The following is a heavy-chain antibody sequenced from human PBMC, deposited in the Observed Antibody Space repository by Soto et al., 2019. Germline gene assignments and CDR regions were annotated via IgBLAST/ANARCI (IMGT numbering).Heavy chain of an antibody. CDR1: GYSFTSYW. V-gene: IGHV5-51*01. CDR3: ARHFPECSGGSCHPPYYYGMDV. J-gene: IGHJ6*02. Sequence: PGESLKISCKGSGYSFTSYWIGWVRQMPGKGLEWMGIIYPGDSDTRYSPSFQGQVTISADKSISTAYLQWSSLKASDTAMYYWARHFPECSGGSCHPPYYYGMDVWGQGTTVTVS. CDR2: IYPGDSDT. D-gene: IGHD2-15*01.